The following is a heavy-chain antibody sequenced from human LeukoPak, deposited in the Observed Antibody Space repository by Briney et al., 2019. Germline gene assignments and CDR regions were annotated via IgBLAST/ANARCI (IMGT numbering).Heavy chain of an antibody. CDR3: AKGRNTMVRGVIKGFDY. Sequence: GGSLRLSCAASGFTFSSYAMSWVRQAPGKGLEGVSAISGSGGSTYYADSVKGRFTISRDNSKNTLYLQMNSLRAEDTAVYYCAKGRNTMVRGVIKGFDYWGQGTLVTVSS. CDR1: GFTFSSYA. CDR2: ISGSGGST. D-gene: IGHD3-10*01. J-gene: IGHJ4*02. V-gene: IGHV3-23*01.